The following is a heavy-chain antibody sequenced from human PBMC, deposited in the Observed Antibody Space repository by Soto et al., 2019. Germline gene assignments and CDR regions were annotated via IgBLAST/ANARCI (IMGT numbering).Heavy chain of an antibody. Sequence: PGGSLRLSCAASGFTFSSYSMNWVRQAPGKGLEWVSSISSSSSYIYYADSVKGRFTISRDNAKNSLYLQMNSLRAEDTAVYYCARDRGILSTERIMIFWRHGHMDVWGQGRTVTVSS. V-gene: IGHV3-21*01. J-gene: IGHJ6*02. CDR1: GFTFSSYS. D-gene: IGHD3-9*01. CDR3: ARDRGILSTERIMIFWRHGHMDV. CDR2: ISSSSSYI.